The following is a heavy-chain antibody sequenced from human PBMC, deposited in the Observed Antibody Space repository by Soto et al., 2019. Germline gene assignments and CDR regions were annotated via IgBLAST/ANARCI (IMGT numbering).Heavy chain of an antibody. V-gene: IGHV4-4*02. CDR2: IYHRERT. Sequence: SETLSLTCIVSGDSISRTNWWTWVRQPPGKGLEWIGEIYHRERTNYNPSLQSRVIISVDKSKNQFSLRMNSVTAADTAIYYCARVRSDGWYWAFDMWGQGTMVT. D-gene: IGHD6-19*01. CDR3: ARVRSDGWYWAFDM. CDR1: GDSISRTNW. J-gene: IGHJ3*02.